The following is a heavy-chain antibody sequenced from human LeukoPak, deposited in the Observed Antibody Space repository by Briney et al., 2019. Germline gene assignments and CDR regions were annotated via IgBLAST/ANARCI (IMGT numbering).Heavy chain of an antibody. D-gene: IGHD4-23*01. CDR1: GFTFSTYG. Sequence: GGSLRLSCAASGFTFSTYGMHWVRQAPGKGLEWVAVMWYDGSNKYYADSVKGRFTISRDNSKNTLYLQMNSLRAEDTAVYYCAKANGGNNARFDYWGQGTLVTVSS. J-gene: IGHJ4*02. CDR3: AKANGGNNARFDY. CDR2: MWYDGSNK. V-gene: IGHV3-33*06.